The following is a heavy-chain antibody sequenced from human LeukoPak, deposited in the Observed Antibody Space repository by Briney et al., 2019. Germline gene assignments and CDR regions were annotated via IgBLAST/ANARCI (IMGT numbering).Heavy chain of an antibody. Sequence: SETLSLTCTVSGGSVSSSYYWGWIRQPPGKGLEWIGSICSGGNTCSNPSLASRVTISVDSSRSHFFLQLTSATAADTAVYFCARDGPWKSDYWGQGTLVTVSS. CDR3: ARDGPWKSDY. V-gene: IGHV4-39*02. J-gene: IGHJ4*02. CDR1: GGSVSSSYY. D-gene: IGHD1-1*01. CDR2: ICSGGNT.